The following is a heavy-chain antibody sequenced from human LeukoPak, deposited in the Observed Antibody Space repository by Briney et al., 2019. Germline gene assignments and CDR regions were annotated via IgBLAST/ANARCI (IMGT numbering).Heavy chain of an antibody. D-gene: IGHD3-10*01. J-gene: IGHJ4*02. Sequence: PSQTLSLTCTVSGGSISSGGYYWSWIRQHPGKGLEWIGYIYYSGSTYYNPSLKSRVTISVDTSKNQFSLKLSSVTAADTAVYYCARDREWGGDFDYWGQGTLVTVSS. CDR3: ARDREWGGDFDY. V-gene: IGHV4-31*03. CDR1: GGSISSGGYY. CDR2: IYYSGST.